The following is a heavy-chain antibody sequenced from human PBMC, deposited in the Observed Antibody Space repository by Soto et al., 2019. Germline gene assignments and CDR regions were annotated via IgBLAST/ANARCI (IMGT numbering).Heavy chain of an antibody. Sequence: PSETLSLTCAVYGGSFSGYYWSWIRQPPGKGLEWIGEINHSGSTNYNPSLKSRVTISVDTSKNQFSLKLSSVTAADTAVYYCARGRTVFGSGSYSYWGQGTLVIVSS. CDR1: GGSFSGYY. CDR3: ARGRTVFGSGSYSY. D-gene: IGHD3-10*01. J-gene: IGHJ4*02. CDR2: INHSGST. V-gene: IGHV4-34*01.